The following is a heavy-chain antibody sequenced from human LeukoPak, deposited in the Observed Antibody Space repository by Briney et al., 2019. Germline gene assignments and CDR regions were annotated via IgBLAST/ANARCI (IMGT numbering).Heavy chain of an antibody. J-gene: IGHJ6*02. V-gene: IGHV6-1*01. CDR1: GDSVPSNSAA. D-gene: IGHD3-3*01. Sequence: SQTLSLTCAISGDSVPSNSAAWNWIRQSPSRGLEWLGRTYYRSKWYNDYAVSVKSRITINPDTSKNQFSLQLNSVTPEDTAVYYCARTPTYYDFWSGPYYYYYGMDVWGQGTTVTVSS. CDR3: ARTPTYYDFWSGPYYYYYGMDV. CDR2: TYYRSKWYN.